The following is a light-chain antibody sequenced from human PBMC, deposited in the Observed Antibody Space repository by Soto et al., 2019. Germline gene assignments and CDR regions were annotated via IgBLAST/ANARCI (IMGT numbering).Light chain of an antibody. J-gene: IGKJ4*01. CDR1: QGITSW. Sequence: DIQMTQSPSSVSASVGDRVTITCRASQGITSWLAWYQQKPGKAPKLLIYRASNLQSGVPSRFSGSGSGTDFTLTISGLQPAYFATYYCQQTTTFPLTFGGGTKVDIK. CDR2: RAS. CDR3: QQTTTFPLT. V-gene: IGKV1-12*01.